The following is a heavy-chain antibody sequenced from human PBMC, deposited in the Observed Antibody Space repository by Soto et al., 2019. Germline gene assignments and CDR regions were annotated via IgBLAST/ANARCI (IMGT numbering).Heavy chain of an antibody. V-gene: IGHV1-18*01. CDR3: ARKSTLGCSGGSCYSYYQSSYYYYYMDV. CDR2: ISAYNGNT. CDR1: GYTFTCYG. Sequence: ASVKVSCKASGYTFTCYGISWVRQAPGQGLEWMGWISAYNGNTNYAQKLQGRVTMTTDTSTSTAYMELRSLRSDDTAVYYCARKSTLGCSGGSCYSYYQSSYYYYYMDVWGKGTTVTVSS. J-gene: IGHJ6*03. D-gene: IGHD2-15*01.